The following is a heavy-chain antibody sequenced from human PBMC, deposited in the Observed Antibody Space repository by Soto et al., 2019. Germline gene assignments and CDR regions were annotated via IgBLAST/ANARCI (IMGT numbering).Heavy chain of an antibody. CDR1: GGSISSGDYY. CDR3: ARDLNPKKLGFSHYYGMDV. J-gene: IGHJ6*02. V-gene: IGHV4-30-4*01. Sequence: QVQLQESGPGLVKPSQTLSLTCTVSGGSISSGDYYWSWIRQPPGKGLEWIGYIYYSGSTYYNPSPKSRVNISVDTSKNQFSLKLSSVTAADTAVYYWARDLNPKKLGFSHYYGMDVWGQGTKVTVSS. D-gene: IGHD3-10*01. CDR2: IYYSGST.